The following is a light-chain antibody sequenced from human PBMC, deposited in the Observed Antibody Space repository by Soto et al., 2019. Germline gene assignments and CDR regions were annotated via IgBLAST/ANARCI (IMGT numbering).Light chain of an antibody. CDR3: NSYAGSNNWV. CDR1: SSDVGGYNY. J-gene: IGLJ3*02. V-gene: IGLV2-8*01. CDR2: EVS. Sequence: QSARTQPPSASGSPGQSVTISCTGTSSDVGGYNYVSWYQQHPGKAPKLMIYEVSKRPSGVPDRFSGSKSGNTASLTVSGLQAEDEADYYCNSYAGSNNWVFGGGTQLTVL.